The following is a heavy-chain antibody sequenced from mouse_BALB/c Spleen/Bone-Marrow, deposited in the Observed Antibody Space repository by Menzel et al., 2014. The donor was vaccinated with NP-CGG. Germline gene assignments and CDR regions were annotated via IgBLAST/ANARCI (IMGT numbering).Heavy chain of an antibody. D-gene: IGHD2-1*01. CDR3: TRAWGKDAMDY. CDR2: INPGSNGA. Sequence: QVQLQQSGAELVRPGASVKVSCKASGYAFSNYFIEWVKKRPGQGLEWIGVINPGSNGANYSEKFKGKATLTADKSSSTAYMQLSRRTSDDSAVYFCTRAWGKDAMDYWGQGTSVTVSA. J-gene: IGHJ4*01. CDR1: GYAFSNYF. V-gene: IGHV1-54*01.